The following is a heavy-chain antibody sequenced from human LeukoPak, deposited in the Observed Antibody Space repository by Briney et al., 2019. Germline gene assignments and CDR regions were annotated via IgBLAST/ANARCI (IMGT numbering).Heavy chain of an antibody. V-gene: IGHV4-4*07. Sequence: PSETLSLTCTVSGGSISSYYWSWIRQPAGKGLEWIGRIYTSGSTNYNPSLKSRVTMSVDTSKNQFSLKLSSVTAADTAVCYCARDWSGGDYYYYYYMDVWGKGTTVTVSS. CDR3: ARDWSGGDYYYYYYMDV. J-gene: IGHJ6*03. D-gene: IGHD1-26*01. CDR1: GGSISSYY. CDR2: IYTSGST.